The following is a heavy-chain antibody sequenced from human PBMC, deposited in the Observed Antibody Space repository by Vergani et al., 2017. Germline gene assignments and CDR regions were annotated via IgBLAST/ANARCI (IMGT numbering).Heavy chain of an antibody. Sequence: QVQLQESGPGLVKPSETLSLTCTVSGGSISSYYWSWIRQPPGKGLEWIGYIYYSGSTNYNPSLKSRVTISVDTSKNQFSLKLSSVTAEDTAVYYCARERVGSGWYWAKYYYYYMDVWGKGTTVTVSS. CDR3: ARERVGSGWYWAKYYYYYMDV. CDR1: GGSISSYY. D-gene: IGHD6-19*01. CDR2: IYYSGST. J-gene: IGHJ6*03. V-gene: IGHV4-59*01.